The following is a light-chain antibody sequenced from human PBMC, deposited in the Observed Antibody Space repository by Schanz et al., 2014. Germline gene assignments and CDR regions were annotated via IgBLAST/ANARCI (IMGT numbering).Light chain of an antibody. J-gene: IGLJ2*01. CDR2: EVS. Sequence: QSALTQPPSASGSPGQSITISCTGTSSDVGGYNYVSWYQQHPGKAPKLMIFEVSKRPSGVPDRFSGSKSGNTASLTVSGLQSEDEADYYCNSYGGSNNLVFGGGIKLTVL. CDR3: NSYGGSNNLV. V-gene: IGLV2-8*01. CDR1: SSDVGGYNY.